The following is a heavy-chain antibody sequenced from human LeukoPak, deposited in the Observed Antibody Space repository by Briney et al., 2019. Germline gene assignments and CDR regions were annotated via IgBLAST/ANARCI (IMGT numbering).Heavy chain of an antibody. J-gene: IGHJ4*02. CDR3: ARDYGYYYGSGSYYIPD. CDR1: GFTFSSYA. D-gene: IGHD3-10*01. CDR2: ISYDGSNK. Sequence: GGSLRLSCAASGFTFSSYAMHWVRQAPGKGLESVAVISYDGSNKYYADSVKGRFTISRDNSKNTLYLQMNSLRAEDTAVYYCARDYGYYYGSGSYYIPDWGQGTLVTVSS. V-gene: IGHV3-30-3*01.